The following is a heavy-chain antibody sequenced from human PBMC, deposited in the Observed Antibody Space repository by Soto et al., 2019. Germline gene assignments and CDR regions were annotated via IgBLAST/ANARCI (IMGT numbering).Heavy chain of an antibody. V-gene: IGHV3-9*01. D-gene: IGHD5-12*01. CDR1: GFSLNDYA. CDR2: ISWHSGSI. J-gene: IGHJ3*02. CDR3: AKDMSTSGYRLGSRFDI. Sequence: EVQLVESGGGLVQSGTSLRLSCATSGFSLNDYAMHWIRQVPGKGLEWVSGISWHSGSIAYADSVKGRFTISRDNANNSLYLQMNSLRPEDTALYYCAKDMSTSGYRLGSRFDIWGQGTMVTVSS.